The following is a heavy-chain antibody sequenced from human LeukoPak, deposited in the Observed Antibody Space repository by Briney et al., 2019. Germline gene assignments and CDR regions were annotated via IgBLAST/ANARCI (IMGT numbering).Heavy chain of an antibody. CDR1: GGSISSSSYY. V-gene: IGHV4-39*01. CDR3: ARVGGWFKYYFDY. J-gene: IGHJ4*02. D-gene: IGHD6-19*01. Sequence: SETLSLTCTVSGGSISSSSYYWGWIRQPPGKGLEWIGSIYYSGSTYYNPSLKSRVTISVDTSKNQFSLKLSSVTAADTAVYYCARVGGWFKYYFDYWGQGTLVTVSS. CDR2: IYYSGST.